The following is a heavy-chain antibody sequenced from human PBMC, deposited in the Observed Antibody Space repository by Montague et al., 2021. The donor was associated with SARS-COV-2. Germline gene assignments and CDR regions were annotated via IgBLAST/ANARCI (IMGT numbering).Heavy chain of an antibody. CDR3: ARREDYYGSWSHPN. D-gene: IGHD3-10*01. V-gene: IGHV4-39*01. J-gene: IGHJ4*02. Sequence: SETLSLTCTVSGGSISSSSYYWGWIRQPPGKGLEWIGSIYYSGSTYYNPSLKSRVTISVDTSKNQFSLKLSSVTAADTAVYYCARREDYYGSWSHPNWGQGTLVTVSS. CDR2: IYYSGST. CDR1: GGSISSSSYY.